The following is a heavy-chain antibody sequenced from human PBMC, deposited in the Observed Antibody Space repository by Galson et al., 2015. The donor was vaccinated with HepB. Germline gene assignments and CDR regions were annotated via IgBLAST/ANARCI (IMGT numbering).Heavy chain of an antibody. CDR3: AKDQDVTVYGVCLMPYGMDV. J-gene: IGHJ6*02. V-gene: IGHV3-30*18. CDR1: GFTFRSFG. CDR2: ISYDGNNQ. D-gene: IGHD3-3*01. Sequence: SLRLSCAASGFTFRSFGMNWVRQAPGKGLEWVAVISYDGNNQYYAGSVKGRFTISRDNSKNTLYLQMNRLREEDTAVYYCAKDQDVTVYGVCLMPYGMDVWGRGTTVTVSS.